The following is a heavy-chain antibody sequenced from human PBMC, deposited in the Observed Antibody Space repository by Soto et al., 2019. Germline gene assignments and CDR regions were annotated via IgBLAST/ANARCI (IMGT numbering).Heavy chain of an antibody. V-gene: IGHV1-58*01. CDR2: IVVGSGNT. D-gene: IGHD6-13*01. CDR3: AAGSGYSRGYFDL. CDR1: GFTFTSSA. Sequence: ASVNVSCKASGFTFTSSAVQWVRQARGQSLEWIGWIVVGSGNTNYAQKFQERVTITRDMPTSTAYMELSSLRSEDTAVYYCAAGSGYSRGYFDLWGRGTLVTVS. J-gene: IGHJ2*01.